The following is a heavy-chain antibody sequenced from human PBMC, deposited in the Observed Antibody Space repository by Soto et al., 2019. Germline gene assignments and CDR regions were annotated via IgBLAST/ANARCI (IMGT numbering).Heavy chain of an antibody. CDR1: GGSISGDYY. CDR3: AGGGARWTGYFDS. CDR2: IYYSGSS. Sequence: TLSLTCSVSGGSISGDYYRSWIRQSPEKGLEWIGYIYYSGSSYSTPALQSRLSMSLDTSKNQFSLKLRSMPAADTAVYYCAGGGARWTGYFDSWGQGALVTVSS. V-gene: IGHV4-30-4*08. D-gene: IGHD2-15*01. J-gene: IGHJ4*02.